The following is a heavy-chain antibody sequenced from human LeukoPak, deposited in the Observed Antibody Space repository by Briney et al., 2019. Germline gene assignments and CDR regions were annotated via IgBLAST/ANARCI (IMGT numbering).Heavy chain of an antibody. J-gene: IGHJ4*02. CDR2: IKQDGSEK. CDR1: GFTFSSYW. CDR3: ARKLRYFDWLLFDD. V-gene: IGHV3-7*01. D-gene: IGHD3-9*01. Sequence: PGGSLRLSCAASGFTFSSYWMSWVRQAPGKGLEWVANIKQDGSEKYYVDSVKGRFTISRDNAKNSLYLQMNSLRAEDTAVYYCARKLRYFDWLLFDDWGQGTLVTVSS.